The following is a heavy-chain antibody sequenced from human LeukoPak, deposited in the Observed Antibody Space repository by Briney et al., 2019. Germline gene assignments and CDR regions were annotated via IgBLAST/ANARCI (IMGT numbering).Heavy chain of an antibody. Sequence: ASVKVSCKASGYTFTTYGISWVRQAPGQGLECMGWINPYNGNTNYAQKLQGRVTMTTDTSTSTAYMELRCLRSDDTAVYYCARELYGRFEYWGQGTLVTVSS. CDR2: INPYNGNT. V-gene: IGHV1-18*01. CDR1: GYTFTTYG. D-gene: IGHD2-2*02. J-gene: IGHJ4*02. CDR3: ARELYGRFEY.